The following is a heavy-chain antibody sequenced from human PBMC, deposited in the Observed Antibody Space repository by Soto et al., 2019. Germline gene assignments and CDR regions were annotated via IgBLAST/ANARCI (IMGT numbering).Heavy chain of an antibody. D-gene: IGHD1-1*01. J-gene: IGHJ6*02. CDR2: INHSGST. V-gene: IGHV4-34*01. CDR1: GGSFSGYY. Sequence: PSETLSLTCAVYGGSFSGYYWSWIRQPPGKGLEWIGEINHSGSTNYNPSLKSRVTISVDTSKNQFSLKLSSVTAADTAVYYCARQGDWNPNRYGMDVWGQGTTVTVSS. CDR3: ARQGDWNPNRYGMDV.